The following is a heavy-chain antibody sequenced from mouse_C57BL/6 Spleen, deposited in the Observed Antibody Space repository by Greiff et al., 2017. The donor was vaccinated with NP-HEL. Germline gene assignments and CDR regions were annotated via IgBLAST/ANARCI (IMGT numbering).Heavy chain of an antibody. D-gene: IGHD3-3*01. CDR1: GFSFNTYA. Sequence: EVQLVESGGGLVQPKGSLKLSCAASGFSFNTYAMNWVRQAPGKGLEWVARIRSKRNNYATYYADSVKDSFTISRDDSESMLYLQMNNLKTDDTAMYYCVRGDGGMDYWGQGTSVTVSS. J-gene: IGHJ4*01. CDR3: VRGDGGMDY. CDR2: IRSKRNNYAT. V-gene: IGHV10-1*01.